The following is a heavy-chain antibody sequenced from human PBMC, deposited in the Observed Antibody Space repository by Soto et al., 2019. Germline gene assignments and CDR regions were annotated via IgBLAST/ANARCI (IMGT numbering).Heavy chain of an antibody. V-gene: IGHV3-30*02. CDR2: IWYDGSNQ. CDR3: AKDNNYYSTSGYYVFDS. J-gene: IGHJ4*02. Sequence: GGSLRLSCAASGLIFTTYGLHWVRQAPGKGLEWVAVIWYDGSNQYYADSVKGRVTISRDNSQDTVYLQMNSLRAEDTAVYYCAKDNNYYSTSGYYVFDSWGQGPLVTVPQ. D-gene: IGHD3-22*01. CDR1: GLIFTTYG.